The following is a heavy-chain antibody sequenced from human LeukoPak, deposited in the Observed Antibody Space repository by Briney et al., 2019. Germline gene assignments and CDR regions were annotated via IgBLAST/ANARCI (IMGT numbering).Heavy chain of an antibody. CDR3: ARGPYYYDSVGHPDI. CDR1: ALSSIIYW. D-gene: IGHD3-22*01. J-gene: IGHJ3*02. Sequence: GGFLRLSCAASALSSIIYWMQWVRQTPGKRLVWVSYIDTDGGDTNYADSVKGRFTISRDNATNTLYLHMNSLGVDDTAVYFCARGPYYYDSVGHPDIWGHGTMVTVSS. CDR2: IDTDGGDT. V-gene: IGHV3-74*01.